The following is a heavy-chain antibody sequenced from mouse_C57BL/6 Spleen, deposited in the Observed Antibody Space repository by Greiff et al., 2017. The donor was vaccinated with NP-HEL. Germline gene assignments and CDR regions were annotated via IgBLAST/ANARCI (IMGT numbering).Heavy chain of an antibody. V-gene: IGHV1-59*01. Sequence: VKLQQPGAELVRPGTSVKLSCKASGYTFTSYWMHWVKQRPGQGLEWIGVIDPSDSYTNYNQKFKGKATLTVDTSSSTAYMQLSSLTSEDSAVYYCASLRDAMDYWGQGTSVTVSS. D-gene: IGHD1-1*01. CDR3: ASLRDAMDY. CDR1: GYTFTSYW. J-gene: IGHJ4*01. CDR2: IDPSDSYT.